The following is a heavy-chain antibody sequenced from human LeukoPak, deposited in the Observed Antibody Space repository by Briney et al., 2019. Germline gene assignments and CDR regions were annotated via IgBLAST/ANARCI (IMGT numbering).Heavy chain of an antibody. CDR1: GGSISTSNYY. CDR2: IFYSGST. D-gene: IGHD5-18*01. V-gene: IGHV4-39*07. Sequence: SETLSLTCTVSGGSISTSNYYWGWIRQPPGKGLEWIGNIFYSGSTYYSPSLKSRVTISVDTSKNQFSLKLSSVTAADTAVYYCASRPQRGYRFPGSVWGYMDVWGKGTTVTVSS. J-gene: IGHJ6*03. CDR3: ASRPQRGYRFPGSVWGYMDV.